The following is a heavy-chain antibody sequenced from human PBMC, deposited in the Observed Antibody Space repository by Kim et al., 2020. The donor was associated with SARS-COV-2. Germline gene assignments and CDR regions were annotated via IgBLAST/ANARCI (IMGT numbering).Heavy chain of an antibody. V-gene: IGHV3-23*01. CDR3: ARQRGYDFDM. D-gene: IGHD1-1*01. Sequence: KTYYADSVRGQFTIAMDNSKNALYVQMNSLRAEDTALYYCARQRGYDFDMWGQGTMVTVSS. CDR2: KT. J-gene: IGHJ3*02.